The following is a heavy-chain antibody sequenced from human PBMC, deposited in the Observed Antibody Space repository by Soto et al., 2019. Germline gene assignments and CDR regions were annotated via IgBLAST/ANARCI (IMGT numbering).Heavy chain of an antibody. D-gene: IGHD6-19*01. V-gene: IGHV4-34*01. Sequence: SETLSLTCAVYGGSFSGYYWSWIRQPPGKGLEWIGEINHSGSTNYNPSLKSRVTISVDTSKNQFSLKLSSVTAADTAVYYCARVRRRPSRIAVAGYGVAFDIWCQGTMVTVSS. J-gene: IGHJ3*02. CDR1: GGSFSGYY. CDR2: INHSGST. CDR3: ARVRRRPSRIAVAGYGVAFDI.